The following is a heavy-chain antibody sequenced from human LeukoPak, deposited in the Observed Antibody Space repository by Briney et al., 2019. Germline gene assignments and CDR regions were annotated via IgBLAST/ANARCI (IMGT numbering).Heavy chain of an antibody. D-gene: IGHD3-3*01. V-gene: IGHV4-59*01. CDR2: IYYSGST. Sequence: SETLSLTCTVSGGSISSYYWSWLRQPPGKGLEWIGYIYYSGSTNYNPSLKSRVTISVGTSKNQFSLKLSSVTAADTAVYYCARALMDGVWSGYQNYYYYMDVWGKGTTVTVSS. CDR1: GGSISSYY. J-gene: IGHJ6*03. CDR3: ARALMDGVWSGYQNYYYYMDV.